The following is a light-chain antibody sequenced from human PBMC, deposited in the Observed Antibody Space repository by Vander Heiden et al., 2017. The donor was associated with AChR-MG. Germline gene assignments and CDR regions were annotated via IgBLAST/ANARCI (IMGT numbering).Light chain of an antibody. CDR3: QQSYSTPPIT. J-gene: IGKJ5*01. CDR1: QSISSY. CDR2: AAS. Sequence: IPLPQSPSSLSASVGDRVTIPCRASQSISSYLNWYQQKPGKAPKLLIYAASSLQSGVPSRFSGSGPGTDFTLTISSLQPEDFATYYCQQSYSTPPITFGQGTRLEIK. V-gene: IGKV1-39*01.